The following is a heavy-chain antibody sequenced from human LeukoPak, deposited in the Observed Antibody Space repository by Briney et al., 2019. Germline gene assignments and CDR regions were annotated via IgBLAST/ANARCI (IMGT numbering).Heavy chain of an antibody. V-gene: IGHV1-8*03. CDR2: MNPNSGNT. CDR1: GYTFTTYD. D-gene: IGHD6-13*01. J-gene: IGHJ5*02. CDR3: ARGESSSSDNWFDP. Sequence: ASVKVSCKASGYTFTTYDINWVRQATGQGLEWMGWMNPNSGNTGYAQKFQGRVTITRNTSISTAYMELSSLRSEDTAVYYCARGESSSSDNWFDPRGQGTLVTVSS.